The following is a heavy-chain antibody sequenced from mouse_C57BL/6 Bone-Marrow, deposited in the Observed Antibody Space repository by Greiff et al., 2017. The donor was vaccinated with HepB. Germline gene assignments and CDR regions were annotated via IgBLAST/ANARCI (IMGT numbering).Heavy chain of an antibody. Sequence: VQLQQSGAELVRPGASVKLSCTASGFNIKDDYMHWVKQRPEQGLEWIGWIDPENGDTEYASKFQGKATITADTSSNTAYLQLSSLTSMDTAVYYCTTGGWLWFAYWGQGTLVTVSA. CDR1: GFNIKDDY. J-gene: IGHJ3*01. V-gene: IGHV14-4*01. CDR2: IDPENGDT. CDR3: TTGGWLWFAY. D-gene: IGHD2-3*01.